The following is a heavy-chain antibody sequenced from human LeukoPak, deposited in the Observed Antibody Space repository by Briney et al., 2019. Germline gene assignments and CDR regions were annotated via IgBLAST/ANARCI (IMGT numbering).Heavy chain of an antibody. V-gene: IGHV4-39*07. D-gene: IGHD2-2*01. Sequence: PSETLSLTCTVSGGSISSSSYYWGWIRQPPGKGLEWIGSIYYSGSTYYNPSLKSRVTISVDTSKNQFSLKLSSVTAADTAVYYCARDYCSSTSCYADAFDIWGQGTMVTVSS. CDR2: IYYSGST. CDR3: ARDYCSSTSCYADAFDI. CDR1: GGSISSSSYY. J-gene: IGHJ3*02.